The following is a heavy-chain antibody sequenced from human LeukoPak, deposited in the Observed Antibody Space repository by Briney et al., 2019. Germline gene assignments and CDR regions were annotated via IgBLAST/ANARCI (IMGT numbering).Heavy chain of an antibody. Sequence: SVEVSCKASGGTFSSYAISWVRQAPGQGLEWMGGIIPIFGTAIYAQKFQGRVTMTEDTSTDTAYMELSSLRSEDTAVYYCATVTSVYCSSTSCYDYWGQGTLVTVSS. J-gene: IGHJ4*02. CDR1: GGTFSSYA. CDR3: ATVTSVYCSSTSCYDY. D-gene: IGHD2-2*01. CDR2: IIPIFGTA. V-gene: IGHV1-69*06.